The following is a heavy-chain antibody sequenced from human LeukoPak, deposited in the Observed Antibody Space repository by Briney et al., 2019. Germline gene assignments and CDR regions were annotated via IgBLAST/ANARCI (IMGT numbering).Heavy chain of an antibody. D-gene: IGHD3-22*01. J-gene: IGHJ4*02. V-gene: IGHV3-11*04. CDR1: GFPFTRFY. Sequence: GGSLRLSCAVSGFPFTRFYMSWLRQAPGKGLEWLSYIGLSGSPLDYADSVRGRFTISRDNAKNSLYLEMNSLRAEDTAVYYCARKDFSSGSFSYWGQGTLVTVSS. CDR3: ARKDFSSGSFSY. CDR2: IGLSGSPL.